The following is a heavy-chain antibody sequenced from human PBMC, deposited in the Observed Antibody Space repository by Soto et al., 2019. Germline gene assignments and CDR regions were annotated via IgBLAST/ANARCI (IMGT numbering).Heavy chain of an antibody. J-gene: IGHJ3*02. V-gene: IGHV3-21*01. Sequence: PVGSPRLSCAASGVTFSSYSMNWVLKAPGKGLEWVSSISSSSSYIYYADSVKGRFTISRDNAKNSLYLQMNSLRAEDTAVYYCARAIPISGGSISAFDIWGQGTMVTV. CDR2: ISSSSSYI. CDR1: GVTFSSYS. CDR3: ARAIPISGGSISAFDI. D-gene: IGHD2-15*01.